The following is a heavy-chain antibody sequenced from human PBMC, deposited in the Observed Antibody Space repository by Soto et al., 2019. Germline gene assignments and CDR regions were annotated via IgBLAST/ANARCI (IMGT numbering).Heavy chain of an antibody. V-gene: IGHV4-39*01. CDR1: GGSISSSSYY. J-gene: IGHJ1*01. CDR3: ARHEEAYSNFLFQH. D-gene: IGHD4-4*01. Sequence: SETLSLTCTVSGGSISSSSYYWGWIRQPPGKGLEWIGSIYYSGSTYYNPSLKSRVTISVDTSKNQFSLKLRSVTAADTAVYYCARHEEAYSNFLFQHWGQGTLVTVSS. CDR2: IYYSGST.